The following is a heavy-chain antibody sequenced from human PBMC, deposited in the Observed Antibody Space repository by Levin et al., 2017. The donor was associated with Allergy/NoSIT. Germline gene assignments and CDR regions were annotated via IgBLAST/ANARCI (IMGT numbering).Heavy chain of an antibody. CDR3: ANDRSNRQEIFDY. CDR2: ITHTGHYT. V-gene: IGHV3-23*01. J-gene: IGHJ4*02. D-gene: IGHD2-2*01. Sequence: PGGSLRLSCAASGFTFSGYAMSWVRQAPGKGLEWVSTITHTGHYTYYPDSVKGRFTISRDNSKNTLYLQMNSRGDEDTAMYYCANDRSNRQEIFDYWGQGTMVTVSS. CDR1: GFTFSGYA.